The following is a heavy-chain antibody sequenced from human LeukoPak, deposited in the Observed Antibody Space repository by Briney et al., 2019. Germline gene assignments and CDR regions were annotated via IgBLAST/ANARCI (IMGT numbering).Heavy chain of an antibody. CDR2: ISYDGSNK. J-gene: IGHJ4*02. Sequence: TGRSLRLSCAASGFTFSSYDMHWVRQAPGKGLEWVAVISYDGSNKYYADSVKGRFTISRDNSKNTLYLQMNRLRAEDTAVYYCARDVPTFDYWGQGTLVAVSS. CDR3: ARDVPTFDY. V-gene: IGHV3-30*03. D-gene: IGHD2-2*01. CDR1: GFTFSSYD.